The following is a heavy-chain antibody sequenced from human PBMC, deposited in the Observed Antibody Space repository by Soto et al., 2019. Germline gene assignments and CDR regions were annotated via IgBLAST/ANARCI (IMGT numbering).Heavy chain of an antibody. Sequence: GALRLSCAASGFTFSSYGMHWVRQAPGKGLEWVAFISYDGSNKYYADSVKGRFTFSRDNSKNTLYLQINSLRAEDTAVYYCAKDFKNIAARPDGMDVWGQGTTVTVSS. V-gene: IGHV3-30*18. CDR2: ISYDGSNK. J-gene: IGHJ6*02. CDR3: AKDFKNIAARPDGMDV. D-gene: IGHD6-6*01. CDR1: GFTFSSYG.